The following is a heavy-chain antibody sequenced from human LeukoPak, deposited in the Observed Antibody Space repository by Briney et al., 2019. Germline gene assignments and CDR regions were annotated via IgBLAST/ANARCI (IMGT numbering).Heavy chain of an antibody. J-gene: IGHJ4*02. Sequence: SETLSLTCTVSGGSISSSGYYWGWIRQPPGKGLEWIGSIYYSGSTYYNPSLKSRVTISVDTSKNQFSLKLSSVTAADTAVYYCARGAYGDYGYIDYWGQGTLVTVSS. CDR1: GGSISSSGYY. CDR2: IYYSGST. D-gene: IGHD4-17*01. CDR3: ARGAYGDYGYIDY. V-gene: IGHV4-39*07.